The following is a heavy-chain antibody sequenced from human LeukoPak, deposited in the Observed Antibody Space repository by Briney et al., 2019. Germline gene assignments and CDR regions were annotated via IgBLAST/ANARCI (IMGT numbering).Heavy chain of an antibody. CDR3: ARDRSDYSNGVFDY. CDR1: GGSFSGYY. Sequence: PSETLSLTCAVYGGSFSGYYWSWIRQPPGKGLEWIGEINHSGSTNYNPSLKSRVTISVDTSKNQFSLKLSSVTAADTAVYYCARDRSDYSNGVFDYWGQGTLVTVSS. D-gene: IGHD4-11*01. CDR2: INHSGST. J-gene: IGHJ4*02. V-gene: IGHV4-34*01.